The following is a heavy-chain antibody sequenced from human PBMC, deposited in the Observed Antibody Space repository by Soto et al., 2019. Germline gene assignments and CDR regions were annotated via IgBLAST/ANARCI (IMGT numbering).Heavy chain of an antibody. D-gene: IGHD6-19*01. V-gene: IGHV4-59*01. Sequence: PSATLCLTCTVSGGTISGYCWRWIRQPPGKGLAWIRYIYYRGSTNYTPSLKSRVTISVDTAKNQFSLKLSSVTAADTAVYYCARDRGRQWLVKDDAFDIWGQGTMVTVS. J-gene: IGHJ3*02. CDR2: IYYRGST. CDR1: GGTISGYC. CDR3: ARDRGRQWLVKDDAFDI.